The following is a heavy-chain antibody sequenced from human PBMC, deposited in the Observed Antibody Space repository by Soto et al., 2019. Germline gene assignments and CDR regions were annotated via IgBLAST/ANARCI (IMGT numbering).Heavy chain of an antibody. CDR1: GYTFTSYD. Sequence: QVQLVQSGAEVKKPGASVKVSCKASGYTFTSYDINWVRQATGQGLEWMGWMNPNSGNTGYAQKFKGRVTMTRNTSISTAYMELSSLRSEDTAVYYCARGRHIVGATIAGYWGQGTVVTVSS. CDR3: ARGRHIVGATIAGY. J-gene: IGHJ4*02. CDR2: MNPNSGNT. V-gene: IGHV1-8*01. D-gene: IGHD1-26*01.